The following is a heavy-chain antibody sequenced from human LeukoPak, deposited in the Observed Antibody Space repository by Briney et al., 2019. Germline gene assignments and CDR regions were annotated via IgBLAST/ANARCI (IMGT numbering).Heavy chain of an antibody. CDR2: IYYHGGST. J-gene: IGHJ6*03. CDR3: VRVYDYRGYYFYYYMDV. V-gene: IGHV4-38-2*02. Sequence: SETLSLTCTVSGYSISSGYYWGWIRPPPGKGLELIGTIYYHGGSTYYSPSLKSRVTISVDTSKNQFSLKLSSVTAADTAVYYCVRVYDYRGYYFYYYMDVWGKGTTVTVSS. D-gene: IGHD4-11*01. CDR1: GYSISSGYY.